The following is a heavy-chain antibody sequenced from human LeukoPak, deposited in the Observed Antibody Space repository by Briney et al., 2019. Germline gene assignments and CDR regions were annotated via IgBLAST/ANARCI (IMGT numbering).Heavy chain of an antibody. Sequence: RASVKVSCKASGYTFTGYYMHWVRQAPGQGLERMGWINPNSGGTNYAQKFQGRVTMTRDTSISTAYMELSRLRSDDTAVYYCARKWLLHPFDYWGQGTLVTVSS. CDR3: ARKWLLHPFDY. D-gene: IGHD3-22*01. CDR1: GYTFTGYY. CDR2: INPNSGGT. J-gene: IGHJ4*02. V-gene: IGHV1-2*02.